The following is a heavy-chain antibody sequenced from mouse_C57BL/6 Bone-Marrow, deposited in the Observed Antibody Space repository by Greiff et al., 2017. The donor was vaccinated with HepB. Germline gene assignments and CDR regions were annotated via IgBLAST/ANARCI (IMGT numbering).Heavy chain of an antibody. CDR3: AREIPYHYGSSYENY. D-gene: IGHD1-1*01. CDR1: GYTFTSYG. CDR2: IYPRSGNT. J-gene: IGHJ2*01. Sequence: VHLVESGAELARPGASVKLSCKASGYTFTSYGISWVKQRTGQGLEWIGEIYPRSGNTYYNEKFKGKATLTADKSSSTAYMELRSLTSEDSAVYFCAREIPYHYGSSYENYWGQGTTLTVSS. V-gene: IGHV1-81*01.